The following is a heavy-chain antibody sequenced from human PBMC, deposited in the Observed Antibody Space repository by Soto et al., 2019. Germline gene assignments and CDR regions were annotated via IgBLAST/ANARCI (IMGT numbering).Heavy chain of an antibody. CDR2: MNPHSGNT. J-gene: IGHJ4*02. CDR3: AREINWRGLDY. V-gene: IGHV1-8*01. CDR1: GYTFTSYD. D-gene: IGHD1-20*01. Sequence: QVQLVQSGAEVKKPGASVKVSCKASGYTFTSYDINWVRQATGQGLEWMGWMNPHSGNTGYVQKCQGRVTMTRNASIRTAYIEWSSLRSGDTAVYYCAREINWRGLDYWGQGTLVTVSS.